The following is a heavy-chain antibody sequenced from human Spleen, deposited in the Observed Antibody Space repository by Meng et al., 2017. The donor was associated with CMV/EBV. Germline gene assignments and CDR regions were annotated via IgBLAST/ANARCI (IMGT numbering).Heavy chain of an antibody. CDR3: ASGQWTLRY. Sequence: GESLKISCAASGFSFSTSSMNWVRQAPGKGLEWLSYISVSSGSINYADSVKGRFTISRDNAKNSLYLQMSSLRVEDTAVYYCASGQWTLRYWGQGTLVTVS. CDR1: GFSFSTSS. CDR2: ISVSSGSI. D-gene: IGHD2-8*01. J-gene: IGHJ4*02. V-gene: IGHV3-48*04.